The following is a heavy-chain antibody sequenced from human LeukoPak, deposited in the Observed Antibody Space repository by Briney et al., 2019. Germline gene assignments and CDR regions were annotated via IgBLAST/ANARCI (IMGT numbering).Heavy chain of an antibody. Sequence: SETLSLTCTVSGGSISSNAYYWGWIRQPPGKGLEWIGSFSYSGTTYYTPSLKSRVTIFVDTSKNQISLKLTSVTAADTAVYYCAKLLYNWNYWYFDLWGRGTLVTVSS. CDR3: AKLLYNWNYWYFDL. D-gene: IGHD1-20*01. J-gene: IGHJ2*01. V-gene: IGHV4-39*01. CDR1: GGSISSNAYY. CDR2: FSYSGTT.